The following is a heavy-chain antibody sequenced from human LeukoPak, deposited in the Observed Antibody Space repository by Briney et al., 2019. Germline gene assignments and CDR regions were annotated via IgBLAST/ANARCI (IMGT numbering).Heavy chain of an antibody. D-gene: IGHD5-18*01. CDR2: ISYDGSNK. V-gene: IGHV3-30*03. CDR1: GFTFSSYG. Sequence: GGSLRLSCAASGFTFSSYGMHWVRQAPGKGLEWVAVISYDGSNKYYADSVKGRFTISRDNSKNTLYLQMNSLRAEDTAVYYCARGQTWIQLWLPGYWGQGTLVTVSS. CDR3: ARGQTWIQLWLPGY. J-gene: IGHJ4*02.